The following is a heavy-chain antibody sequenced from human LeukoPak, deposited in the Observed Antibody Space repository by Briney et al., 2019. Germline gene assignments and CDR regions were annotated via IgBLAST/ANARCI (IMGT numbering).Heavy chain of an antibody. D-gene: IGHD6-6*01. V-gene: IGHV1-18*01. J-gene: IGHJ4*02. CDR2: ISAYNGNT. CDR1: GFTFSSFD. Sequence: ASVKVSCKASGFTFSSFDFSWVRHAPGQDLEWMGWISAYNGNTNYARKFQGRVTMTTDTSTSTAYMELTSLRSDDTGLYYCARTMYSSSSGFDYWGQGTLVTVSS. CDR3: ARTMYSSSSGFDY.